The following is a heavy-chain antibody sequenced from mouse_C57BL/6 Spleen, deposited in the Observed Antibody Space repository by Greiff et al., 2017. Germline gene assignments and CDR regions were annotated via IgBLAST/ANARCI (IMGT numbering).Heavy chain of an antibody. CDR2: ISYDGSN. CDR1: GYSITSGYY. Sequence: EVKLQESGPGLVKPSQSLSLTCSVTGYSITSGYYWNWIRQFPGNKLEWMGYISYDGSNNYNPSLKNRISITRDTSKNQFFLKLNSVTTEDTATYYCARGGYYPYFDVWGTGTTVTVSS. V-gene: IGHV3-6*01. D-gene: IGHD2-3*01. CDR3: ARGGYYPYFDV. J-gene: IGHJ1*03.